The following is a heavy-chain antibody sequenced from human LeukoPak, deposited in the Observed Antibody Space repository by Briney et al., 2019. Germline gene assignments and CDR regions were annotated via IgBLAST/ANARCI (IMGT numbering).Heavy chain of an antibody. CDR1: GGSISSGDYY. V-gene: IGHV4-30-4*08. CDR3: ARKGPEHLPTYFDH. D-gene: IGHD2-21*01. Sequence: SQTLSLTCTVSGGSISSGDYYWSWIRQPPGKGLEWIGYIYYSGSTYYNPSLSGRVAISLDKSRNHFTLMVTAVTAADTAFYYCARKGPEHLPTYFDHWGRGILVTVSS. J-gene: IGHJ4*02. CDR2: IYYSGST.